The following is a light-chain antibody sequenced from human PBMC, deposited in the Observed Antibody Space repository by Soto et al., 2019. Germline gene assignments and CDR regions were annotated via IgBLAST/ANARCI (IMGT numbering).Light chain of an antibody. V-gene: IGKV1-27*01. J-gene: IGKJ1*01. CDR2: SAS. CDR3: QKYDSAPWT. Sequence: IQMTQSPSSLSASVGDRVIITCRASQGIGNSLAWYQQKAGRVPKLLMHSASTLLSGVPSRFSGSGSGTDFTLTISSLQPEDVATYYCQKYDSAPWTFGPGTKVEIK. CDR1: QGIGNS.